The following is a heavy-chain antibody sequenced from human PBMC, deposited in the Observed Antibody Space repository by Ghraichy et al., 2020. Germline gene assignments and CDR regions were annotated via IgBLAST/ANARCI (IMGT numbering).Heavy chain of an antibody. D-gene: IGHD6-13*01. J-gene: IGHJ4*02. V-gene: IGHV3-7*01. CDR2: INQDGSET. CDR3: ARQHHFVDY. Sequence: GGSLRLSCAASGFTFSSYWMSWVRQAPGKGLEWVANINQDGSETYYVDSVKGRFTISRDNAKNSLFLQMNSLRAEDTAVYFCARQHHFVDYWGQGTLVTVSS. CDR1: GFTFSSYW.